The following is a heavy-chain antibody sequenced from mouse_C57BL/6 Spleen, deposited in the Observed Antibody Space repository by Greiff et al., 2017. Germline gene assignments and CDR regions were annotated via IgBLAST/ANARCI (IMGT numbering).Heavy chain of an antibody. V-gene: IGHV1-7*01. CDR2: INPSSGYT. Sequence: VQRVESGAELAKPGASVKLSCKASGYTFTSYWMHWVKQRPGQGLEWIGYINPSSGYTKYNQKFKDKATLTADKSSSTAYMQLSSLTYEDSAVYYCARSPTTVVATPFDYWGQGTTLTVSS. J-gene: IGHJ2*01. D-gene: IGHD1-1*01. CDR1: GYTFTSYW. CDR3: ARSPTTVVATPFDY.